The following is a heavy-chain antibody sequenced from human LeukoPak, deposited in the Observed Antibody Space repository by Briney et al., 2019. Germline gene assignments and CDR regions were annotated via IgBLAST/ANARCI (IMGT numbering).Heavy chain of an antibody. CDR2: IYYSGST. J-gene: IGHJ5*02. V-gene: IGHV4-59*01. Sequence: SETLSLTCTVSGGSISSYYWSWIRQPPGKGLEWIGYIYYSGSTNYNPSLKSRVTISVDTSKNQFSLKLSSVSAADTAVYYCARDFRRWFDPWGQGTLVTVSS. CDR3: ARDFRRWFDP. CDR1: GGSISSYY.